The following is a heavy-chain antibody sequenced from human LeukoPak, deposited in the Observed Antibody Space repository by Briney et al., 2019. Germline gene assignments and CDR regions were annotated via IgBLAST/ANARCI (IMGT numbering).Heavy chain of an antibody. CDR1: GYTFTSYG. V-gene: IGHV1-18*01. Sequence: ASVKVSCKASGYTFTSYGISWVRQAPGQGLEWMGWISAYNGNTNYAQKLQGRVTMTTDTSTSTAYMELRSLRSDDTAVYYCARDKARKWYYYDSSGPNWFDPWGQGTLVTVSS. D-gene: IGHD3-22*01. CDR2: ISAYNGNT. CDR3: ARDKARKWYYYDSSGPNWFDP. J-gene: IGHJ5*02.